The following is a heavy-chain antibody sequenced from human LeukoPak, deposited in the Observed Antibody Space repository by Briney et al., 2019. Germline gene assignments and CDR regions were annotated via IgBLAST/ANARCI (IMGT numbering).Heavy chain of an antibody. D-gene: IGHD5-12*01. CDR1: GVSSRIAA. CDR2: LSYDGSNK. Sequence: GGSLRHSRAHSGVSSRIAAIYSVRQAPGKGLEWVAVLSYDGSNKYDADSVKGRFTISRDNSHNTLYLQINNVRAENPGMYYSARDHCLWLPLNYFDYWGQGTLVTVSS. J-gene: IGHJ4*02. CDR3: ARDHCLWLPLNYFDY. V-gene: IGHV3-30-3*01.